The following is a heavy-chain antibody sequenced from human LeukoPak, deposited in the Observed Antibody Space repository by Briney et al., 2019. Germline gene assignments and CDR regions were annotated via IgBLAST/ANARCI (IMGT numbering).Heavy chain of an antibody. D-gene: IGHD2/OR15-2a*01. CDR1: GGSFSGYY. J-gene: IGHJ6*03. V-gene: IGHV4-34*01. Sequence: PSETLSLTCAVYGGSFSGYYWSWIRQPPGKGLEWIGEINHSGSTNYNPSLKSRVTISVDTSKNQFTLKLSSVTAADTAVYYCARGRPGQIVGQGYMDVWGKGTTVTVS. CDR2: INHSGST. CDR3: ARGRPGQIVGQGYMDV.